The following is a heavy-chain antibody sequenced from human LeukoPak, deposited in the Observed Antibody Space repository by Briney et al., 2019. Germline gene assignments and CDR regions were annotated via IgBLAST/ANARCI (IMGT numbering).Heavy chain of an antibody. CDR2: INPYSGDT. Sequence: GASVKVSCKASGYTFTGYHIHWVRQAPGQGLEWMGRINPYSGDTNFAQKFQGRVTMTRDTSITTAYMDLSSLTPDDTAVYYCARYCSRTSCRGFDYWGRGTLVTVSS. CDR1: GYTFTGYH. V-gene: IGHV1-2*06. D-gene: IGHD2-2*01. J-gene: IGHJ4*02. CDR3: ARYCSRTSCRGFDY.